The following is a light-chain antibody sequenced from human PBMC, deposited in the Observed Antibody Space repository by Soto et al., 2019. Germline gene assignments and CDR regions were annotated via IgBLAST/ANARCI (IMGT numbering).Light chain of an antibody. Sequence: DIQMTQSPSSLSASVGDRVTITCRASQAIKDHLGWYQQKPGEAPKRLIYAASTLHSGVPSRFSGSGSGTEFPLPIRSLQPEDFATYYCLQHNTYPITFGQGTRL. CDR1: QAIKDH. J-gene: IGKJ5*01. CDR2: AAS. CDR3: LQHNTYPIT. V-gene: IGKV1-17*01.